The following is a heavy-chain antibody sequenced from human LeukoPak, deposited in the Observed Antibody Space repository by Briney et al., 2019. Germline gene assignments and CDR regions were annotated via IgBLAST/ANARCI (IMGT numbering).Heavy chain of an antibody. J-gene: IGHJ6*04. Sequence: RGSLRLSCAASGFTLSSYEMNWVRQAPGKGLEWVSYIISSGSTIYYADSVKGRFTISRDNDKNTLYLQMNSLRAEDTSVYYCAELGITMIGGVWGKGTTVTISS. V-gene: IGHV3-48*03. D-gene: IGHD3-10*02. CDR1: GFTLSSYE. CDR2: IISSGSTI. CDR3: AELGITMIGGV.